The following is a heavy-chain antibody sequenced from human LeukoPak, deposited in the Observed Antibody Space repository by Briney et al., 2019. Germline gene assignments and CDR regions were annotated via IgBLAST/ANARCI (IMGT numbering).Heavy chain of an antibody. CDR3: ARAAYRWNYDY. V-gene: IGHV4-38-2*02. J-gene: IGHJ4*02. D-gene: IGHD1-7*01. CDR2: IYHSGST. Sequence: PSETLSLTCTVSGYSISSGYYWGWIRPPPGKGLEWIGSIYHSGSTYYNPSLKSRVTISVDTSKNQFSLKLSSVTAADTAVYYCARAAYRWNYDYWGQGTLVTVSS. CDR1: GYSISSGYY.